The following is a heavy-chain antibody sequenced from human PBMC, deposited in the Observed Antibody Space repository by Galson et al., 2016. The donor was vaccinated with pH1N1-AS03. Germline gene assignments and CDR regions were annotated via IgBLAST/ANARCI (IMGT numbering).Heavy chain of an antibody. CDR1: GFTLSTYV. CDR3: VKDRPSGINMDRGVSFSDDWYFDL. V-gene: IGHV3-64D*06. D-gene: IGHD3-10*01. Sequence: SLRLSCAASGFTLSTYVMHWVRQAPGKGLEYVSVISNNGGSTYYADSVRGRFIVSRDNFRNTLYLQMSSLRREDTAVYYCVKDRPSGINMDRGVSFSDDWYFDLWGRGTLVTVSS. CDR2: ISNNGGST. J-gene: IGHJ2*01.